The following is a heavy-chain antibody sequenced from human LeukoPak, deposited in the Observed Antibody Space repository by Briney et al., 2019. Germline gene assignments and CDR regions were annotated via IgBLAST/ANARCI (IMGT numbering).Heavy chain of an antibody. CDR3: ARARGDDYYSDY. CDR1: GGTFSSYA. Sequence: ASVKVSCKASGGTFSSYAISWVRQAPGQGLEWMGGIIPIFGTANYAQKFQGRVMITADESTSTAYMELSSLRSEDTAVYYCARARGDDYYSDYWGQGTLVTVSS. D-gene: IGHD3-10*01. V-gene: IGHV1-69*13. J-gene: IGHJ4*02. CDR2: IIPIFGTA.